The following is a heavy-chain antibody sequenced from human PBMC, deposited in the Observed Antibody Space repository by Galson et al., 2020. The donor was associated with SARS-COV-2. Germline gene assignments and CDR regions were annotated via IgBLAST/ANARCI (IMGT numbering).Heavy chain of an antibody. CDR3: ARHGSRQGVNWFDP. Sequence: GESLKISCKGSGYSFTSYWIGWVRQMPGKGLEWMGIIYPGDSDTRYSPSFQGPVTIAADKSISTAYLQWSSLKASETAMGYCARHGSRQGVNWFDPWGQGTLVTVSA. CDR1: GYSFTSYW. J-gene: IGHJ5*02. CDR2: IYPGDSDT. V-gene: IGHV5-51*01.